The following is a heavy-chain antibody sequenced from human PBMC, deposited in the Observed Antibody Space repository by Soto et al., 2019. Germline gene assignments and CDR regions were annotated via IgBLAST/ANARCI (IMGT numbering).Heavy chain of an antibody. CDR1: GFTVSTYW. Sequence: EVHLVESGGGLVQPGGSLRLSCAASGFTVSTYWMHWFRQDPGKEPMWVSRISPDGSTTTYADPVRGRFTISRDTADNTLYLQMNSLRVEDTAVYYCAKDRVPYSDYGRYFDLWGRGTLVTVSS. J-gene: IGHJ2*01. CDR3: AKDRVPYSDYGRYFDL. D-gene: IGHD4-17*01. CDR2: ISPDGSTT. V-gene: IGHV3-74*01.